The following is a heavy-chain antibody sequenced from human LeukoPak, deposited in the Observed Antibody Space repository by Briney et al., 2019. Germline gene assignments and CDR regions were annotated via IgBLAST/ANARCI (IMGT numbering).Heavy chain of an antibody. D-gene: IGHD3-16*01. CDR1: GDSISSGGYY. V-gene: IGHV4-31*03. CDR2: IYYSGST. J-gene: IGHJ5*02. CDR3: ARGFGGAARNWFDP. Sequence: SETLSLTCTVSGDSISSGGYYWSWIRQYPGEGLEWIGYIYYSGSTDYNPSLKRRLSMSVDTSKNQLSLKLSSVTAADTAVYYCARGFGGAARNWFDPWGQGTLVTASS.